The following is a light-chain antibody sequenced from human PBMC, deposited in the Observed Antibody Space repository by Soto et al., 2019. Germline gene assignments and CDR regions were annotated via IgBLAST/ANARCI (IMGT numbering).Light chain of an antibody. Sequence: EIVMTQSPATLSVSPGERATLSCRASQSVSSNLAWYQQIPGQAPRLLIYGASTRATGIPAKFSGSGSGTEFTLTTSSLQSEEFAFYDCKQHINWPVSFGQGTKVEIE. J-gene: IGKJ1*01. CDR3: KQHINWPVS. V-gene: IGKV3-15*01. CDR2: GAS. CDR1: QSVSSN.